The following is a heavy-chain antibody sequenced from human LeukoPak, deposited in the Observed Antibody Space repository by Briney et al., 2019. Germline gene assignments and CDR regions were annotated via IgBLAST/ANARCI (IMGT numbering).Heavy chain of an antibody. CDR2: IGYDGSNK. CDR3: ARESDTRAAGWVIDY. J-gene: IGHJ4*02. CDR1: GFTFSSCG. V-gene: IGHV3-33*01. Sequence: GGSLRLSCAASGFTFSSCGMHWVRQAPGKGLEWVALIGYDGSNKYYADSVKGRFTISRDSSKNTLYLQMNSLRVEDTAVYYCARESDTRAAGWVIDYWGQGPLVTVPS. D-gene: IGHD6-13*01.